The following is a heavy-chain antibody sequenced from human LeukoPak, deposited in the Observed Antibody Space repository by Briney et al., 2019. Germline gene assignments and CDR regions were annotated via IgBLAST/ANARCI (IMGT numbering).Heavy chain of an antibody. CDR3: ARDEGDYFFDY. Sequence: SETLSLTYAVYGGSFSGYYWSWIRQPPGKGLEWIGYIYYSGSTNYNPSLKSRVTISVDTSKNQFSLRLSSVTAADTAVYYCARDEGDYFFDYWGQGTLVTVSS. V-gene: IGHV4-59*01. J-gene: IGHJ4*02. CDR2: IYYSGST. D-gene: IGHD3-16*01. CDR1: GGSFSGYY.